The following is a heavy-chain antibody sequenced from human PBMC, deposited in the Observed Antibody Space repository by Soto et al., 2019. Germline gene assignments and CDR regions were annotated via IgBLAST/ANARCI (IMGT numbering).Heavy chain of an antibody. J-gene: IGHJ6*03. Sequence: SETLSLTCTVSGGSISSYYWSWIRQPPGKGLEWIGYIYYSGSTNYNPSLKSRVTISVDTSKNQFSLKLSSVTAADTAVYYCARSSGAAAGPTPYYYYYMDVWGKGTTVTVSS. V-gene: IGHV4-59*01. D-gene: IGHD6-13*01. CDR2: IYYSGST. CDR3: ARSSGAAAGPTPYYYYYMDV. CDR1: GGSISSYY.